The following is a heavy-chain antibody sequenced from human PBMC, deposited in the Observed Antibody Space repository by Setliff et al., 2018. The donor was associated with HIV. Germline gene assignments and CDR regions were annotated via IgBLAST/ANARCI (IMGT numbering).Heavy chain of an antibody. J-gene: IGHJ6*03. D-gene: IGHD6-13*01. CDR3: ARGRYRSRWYASDHYYIDV. CDR1: GYSISSGYY. CDR2: IYHSGST. V-gene: IGHV4-38-2*01. Sequence: PSETLSLTCAVSGYSISSGYYWGWIRQPPGKGLAWIGSIYHSGSTYYNPSLKSRVTISVDTSKNQFSLKLRSVTAADTALYYCARGRYRSRWYASDHYYIDVWGKGTTVTVSS.